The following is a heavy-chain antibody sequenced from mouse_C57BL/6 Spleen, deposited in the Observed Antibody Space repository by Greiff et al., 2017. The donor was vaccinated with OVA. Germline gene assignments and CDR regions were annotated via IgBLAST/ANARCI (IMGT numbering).Heavy chain of an antibody. CDR1: GFTFSSYG. Sequence: EVKLMESGGDLVKPGGSLKLSCAASGFTFSSYGMSWVRQTPDKRLEWVATISSGGSYTYYPDSVKGRFTISRDNAKNTLYLQMSSMKSEDTAVDYCARQGYDGYRYYFDYWGQGTTLTVSS. D-gene: IGHD2-3*01. CDR3: ARQGYDGYRYYFDY. CDR2: ISSGGSYT. V-gene: IGHV5-6*01. J-gene: IGHJ2*01.